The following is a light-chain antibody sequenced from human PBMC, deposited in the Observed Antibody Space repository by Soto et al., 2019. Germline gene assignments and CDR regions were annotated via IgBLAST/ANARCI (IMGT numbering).Light chain of an antibody. V-gene: IGKV1-5*01. CDR3: QQYNGYSHS. CDR1: QSITRW. CDR2: DAT. Sequence: DIQMTQSPSTLSASVGDRVTIPCRADQSITRWLAWFQQKPGKAPSLLIYDATNLQPGVPSRFSGSGSGTEFTLTISSLQPDDFATYYCQQYNGYSHSFGQGTKVDIK. J-gene: IGKJ2*01.